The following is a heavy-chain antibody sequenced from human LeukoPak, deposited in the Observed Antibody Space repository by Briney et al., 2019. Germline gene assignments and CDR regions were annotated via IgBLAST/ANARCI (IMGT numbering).Heavy chain of an antibody. Sequence: GGSLRLSCAASGFTFDDYAMHWVRQAPGKGLEWVSSISSSSSYIYYADSVKGRFTISRDNAKNSLYLQMNSLRAEDTAVYYCARDIEGATREAFDIWGQGTMVTVSS. D-gene: IGHD1-26*01. CDR1: GFTFDDYA. CDR2: ISSSSSYI. CDR3: ARDIEGATREAFDI. J-gene: IGHJ3*02. V-gene: IGHV3-21*01.